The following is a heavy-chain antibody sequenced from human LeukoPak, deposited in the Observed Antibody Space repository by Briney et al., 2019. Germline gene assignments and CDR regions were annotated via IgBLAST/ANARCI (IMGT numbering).Heavy chain of an antibody. CDR2: ISRNSGSI. CDR3: ARATNYYSSRPLDY. J-gene: IGHJ4*02. CDR1: GFTFDDYA. D-gene: IGHD2-2*01. Sequence: GGSLRLSCATSGFTFDDYAMHWVRQAPGKGLEWVSGISRNSGSIAYVDSVKGRFTISRDNAKNSLYLQMNSLRPEDTALYYCARATNYYSSRPLDYCGQGTLVTVSS. V-gene: IGHV3-9*01.